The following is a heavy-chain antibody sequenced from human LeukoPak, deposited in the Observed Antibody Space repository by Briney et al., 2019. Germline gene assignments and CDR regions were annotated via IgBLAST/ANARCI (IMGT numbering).Heavy chain of an antibody. CDR3: AKTSLWDGSGHYYYMDV. Sequence: PGGSLRLSCAASGFTFSSYTMNWVRQAPGKGLEWVSYISSSGSTIYYADSVKGRFTISRDNAKNSLSLQMNSLRAEDTAVYYCAKTSLWDGSGHYYYMDVWGKGTTVTISS. J-gene: IGHJ6*03. CDR2: ISSSGSTI. V-gene: IGHV3-48*04. D-gene: IGHD2-15*01. CDR1: GFTFSSYT.